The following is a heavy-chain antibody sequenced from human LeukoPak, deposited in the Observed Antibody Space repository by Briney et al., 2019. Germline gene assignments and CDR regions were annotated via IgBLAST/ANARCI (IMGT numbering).Heavy chain of an antibody. J-gene: IGHJ4*02. Sequence: SRTLSLTCAISGESVSSKSAAWVWIRQSPSRGLEWLGRTYYRSKLYNDYAFSVKSRITINPDTSKNQFSLQLNSVTPEDTAVYYCARETCPGGACYGGFDSRGQGILLSVYS. V-gene: IGHV6-1*01. CDR2: TYYRSKLYN. CDR1: GESVSSKSAA. D-gene: IGHD2-8*02. CDR3: ARETCPGGACYGGFDS.